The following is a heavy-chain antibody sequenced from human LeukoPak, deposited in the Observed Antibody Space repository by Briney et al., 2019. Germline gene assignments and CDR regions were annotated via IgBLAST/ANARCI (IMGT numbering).Heavy chain of an antibody. J-gene: IGHJ5*02. CDR3: ARDQRTRYNWFDP. D-gene: IGHD6-25*01. Sequence: SETLSLTCTVSSGSISSGGYYWSWIRQHPGKGLEWIGYIYYSGSTYYNPSLKSRVTISVDTSKNQFSLKLSSVTAADTAVYYCARDQRTRYNWFDPWGQGTLVTVSS. CDR1: SGSISSGGYY. CDR2: IYYSGST. V-gene: IGHV4-31*03.